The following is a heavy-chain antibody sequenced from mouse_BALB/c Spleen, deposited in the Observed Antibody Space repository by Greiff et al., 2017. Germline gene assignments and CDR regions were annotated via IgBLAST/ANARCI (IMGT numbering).Heavy chain of an antibody. CDR3: ARHASYGNYFDY. J-gene: IGHJ2*01. CDR1: GFTFSSYG. Sequence: DVKLVESGGDLVKPGGSLKLSCAASGFTFSSYGMSWVRQTPDKRLEWVATISSGGSYTYYPDSVKGRFTISRDNAKNTLYLQMSSLKSEDTAMYYCARHASYGNYFDYWGQGTTLTVSS. CDR2: ISSGGSYT. D-gene: IGHD2-10*01. V-gene: IGHV5-6*02.